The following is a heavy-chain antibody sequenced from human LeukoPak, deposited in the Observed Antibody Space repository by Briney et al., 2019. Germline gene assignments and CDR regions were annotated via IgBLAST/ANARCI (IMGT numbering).Heavy chain of an antibody. Sequence: PGGSLRLSCAASGFSFSSYAVHWAGQAPGKGLEWVAVISYDGSDKYYADFVKGRFTISRDNSKNTLYLQMNSLRAEDTAVYYCARSGIQLWSYSDYWGQGTLVTVSS. CDR2: ISYDGSDK. V-gene: IGHV3-30-3*01. CDR3: ARSGIQLWSYSDY. D-gene: IGHD5-18*01. J-gene: IGHJ4*02. CDR1: GFSFSSYA.